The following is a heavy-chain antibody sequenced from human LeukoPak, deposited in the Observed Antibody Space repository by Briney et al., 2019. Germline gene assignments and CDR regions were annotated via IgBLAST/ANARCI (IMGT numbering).Heavy chain of an antibody. CDR3: APVPTNLAAAGTGIDY. D-gene: IGHD6-13*01. V-gene: IGHV3-21*05. Sequence: GGSLRLSCAASGFTFSSYSMNWVRQAPGKGLEWVSYISSSSSYIYYADSVKGRFTISRDNAKNSLYLQMNSLRAEDTAVYYCAPVPTNLAAAGTGIDYWGQGTLVTVSS. J-gene: IGHJ4*02. CDR1: GFTFSSYS. CDR2: ISSSSSYI.